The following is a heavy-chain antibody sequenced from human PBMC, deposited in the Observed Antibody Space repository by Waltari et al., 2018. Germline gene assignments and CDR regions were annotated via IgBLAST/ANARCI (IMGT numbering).Heavy chain of an antibody. J-gene: IGHJ4*02. Sequence: EVQLLESGGGLVQPGGSLRLSCAASGFTFSSYAMSWVRQAPGKGLEWVSAISGSGGSTYYADSVKGRFTISRDNSKHTLYLQMNSLRAEDTAVYYCANHDMVRGAMGYWGQGTLVTVSS. CDR2: ISGSGGST. CDR3: ANHDMVRGAMGY. CDR1: GFTFSSYA. D-gene: IGHD3-10*01. V-gene: IGHV3-23*01.